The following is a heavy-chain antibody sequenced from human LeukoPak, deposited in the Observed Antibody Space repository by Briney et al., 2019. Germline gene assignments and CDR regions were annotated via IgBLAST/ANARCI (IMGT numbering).Heavy chain of an antibody. D-gene: IGHD6-6*01. CDR2: ISGSGGST. Sequence: GGSLRLSYAASGFTFSSYAMSWVRQAPGKGLEWVSAISGSGGSTYYADSVKGRFTISRDNSKNTLYLQMNSLRAEDTAVYYCAKVWKGSSYGYWGQVTPVTVSS. J-gene: IGHJ4*02. V-gene: IGHV3-23*01. CDR3: AKVWKGSSYGY. CDR1: GFTFSSYA.